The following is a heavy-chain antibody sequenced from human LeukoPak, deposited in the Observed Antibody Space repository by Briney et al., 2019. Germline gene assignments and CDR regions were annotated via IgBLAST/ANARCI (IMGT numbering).Heavy chain of an antibody. Sequence: GGSLRLSCAASGFTFNSYSMNWVRQAPGKGLEWVSSISGSNSYIYYADSMKGRFTISRDNAKNSLYLQMNSLRAEDTAVYYCARYGYSSGWYWDYYYYMDVWGKGTTVTISS. CDR1: GFTFNSYS. CDR2: ISGSNSYI. CDR3: ARYGYSSGWYWDYYYYMDV. D-gene: IGHD6-19*01. J-gene: IGHJ6*03. V-gene: IGHV3-21*01.